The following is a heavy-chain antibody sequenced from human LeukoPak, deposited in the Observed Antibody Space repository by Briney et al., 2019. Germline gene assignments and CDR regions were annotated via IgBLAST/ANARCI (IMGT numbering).Heavy chain of an antibody. Sequence: PSETLSLTCSVSGGSISSSSYYWGWIRQPPGKGLEWIGSIYYSGSTYYNPSLKSRVTISVDTSKNQLSLKLSSVTAADTAVYYCARGKRQLDYAFDIWGQGTMVTVSS. D-gene: IGHD6-6*01. CDR1: GGSISSSSYY. J-gene: IGHJ3*02. V-gene: IGHV4-39*07. CDR2: IYYSGST. CDR3: ARGKRQLDYAFDI.